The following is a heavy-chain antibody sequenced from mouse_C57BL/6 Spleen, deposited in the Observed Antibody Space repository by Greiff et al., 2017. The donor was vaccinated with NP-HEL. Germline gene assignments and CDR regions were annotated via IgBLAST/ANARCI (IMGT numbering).Heavy chain of an antibody. J-gene: IGHJ4*01. CDR3: ARQNYYGSSYHYAMDY. V-gene: IGHV5-6*01. Sequence: EVKLVESGGDLVKPGGSLKLSCAASGFTFSSYGMSWVRQTPDKRLEWVATISSGGSYTYYPDSVKGRFTISRDNAKNTLYLQMSSLKSEDTAMYYCARQNYYGSSYHYAMDYWGQGTSVTVSS. CDR2: ISSGGSYT. D-gene: IGHD1-1*01. CDR1: GFTFSSYG.